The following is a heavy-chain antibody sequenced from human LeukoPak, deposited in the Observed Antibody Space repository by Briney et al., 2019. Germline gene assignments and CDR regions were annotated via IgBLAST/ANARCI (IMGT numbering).Heavy chain of an antibody. D-gene: IGHD2-2*01. CDR2: IYYSGST. J-gene: IGHJ5*02. CDR1: VGSLSSGGYY. CDR3: AREREEYQLPRGGYNWFDP. Sequence: PSETPSLTRTVSVGSLSSGGYYWSWIRQHPGKGLEWIGYIYYSGSTYYNPSLKSRVTISVDTSKNQFSLKLSSVTAADTAVYYCAREREEYQLPRGGYNWFDPWGQGTLVTVSS. V-gene: IGHV4-31*03.